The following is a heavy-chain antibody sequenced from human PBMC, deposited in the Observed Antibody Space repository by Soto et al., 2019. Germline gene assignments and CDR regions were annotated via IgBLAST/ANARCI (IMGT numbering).Heavy chain of an antibody. J-gene: IGHJ4*02. CDR3: ARASHRLRFLEWLFIGFDY. Sequence: SETLSLTCTVSGGSISSSSYYWGWIRQPPGKGLEWIGSIYYSGSTYYNPSLKSRVTISVDTSKNQFSLKLSSVTAADTAVYYCARASHRLRFLEWLFIGFDYWGQGTLVTVSS. CDR2: IYYSGST. CDR1: GGSISSSSYY. V-gene: IGHV4-39*01. D-gene: IGHD3-3*01.